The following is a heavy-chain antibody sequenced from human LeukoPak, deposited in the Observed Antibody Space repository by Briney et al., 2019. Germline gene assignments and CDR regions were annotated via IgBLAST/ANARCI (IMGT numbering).Heavy chain of an antibody. CDR3: ARGLEIRAWLASAGFDY. V-gene: IGHV4-34*01. CDR2: INHSGST. J-gene: IGHJ4*02. Sequence: SETLSLTCAVYGGSFSGYYWSWIRQPPGKGLEWIGEINHSGSTNYNPSLKSRVTISVDTSKNQFSLKLSSVTAADTAVYYCARGLEIRAWLASAGFDYWGQGTLVTVSS. D-gene: IGHD6-19*01. CDR1: GGSFSGYY.